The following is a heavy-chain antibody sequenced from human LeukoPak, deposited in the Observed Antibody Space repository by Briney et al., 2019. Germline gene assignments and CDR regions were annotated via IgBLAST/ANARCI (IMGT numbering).Heavy chain of an antibody. Sequence: SETLSLTCAVYGGSFSGYYWSWIRQPPGKGLEWIGEINHSGSTNYNPSLKSRVTISVDTSKNQFSLKLSSVTAADTAVYYCARGGGGSDYWGQGTLVTVSS. CDR1: GGSFSGYY. V-gene: IGHV4-34*01. D-gene: IGHD2-15*01. CDR2: INHSGST. J-gene: IGHJ4*02. CDR3: ARGGGGSDY.